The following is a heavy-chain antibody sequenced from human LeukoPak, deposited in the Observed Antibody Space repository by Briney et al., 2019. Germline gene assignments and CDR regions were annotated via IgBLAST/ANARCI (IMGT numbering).Heavy chain of an antibody. CDR3: ARDQERGIAVAGTYYYYGMDV. V-gene: IGHV3-33*01. Sequence: GGSLRLSCAASGFTFSSYGMHWVRQAPGKGLEWVAVIWYDGSNKYYADSVKGRLTISRDNSKNMLYLQMNSLRAEDTAVYYCARDQERGIAVAGTYYYYGMDVWGQGTTVTVSS. D-gene: IGHD6-19*01. CDR2: IWYDGSNK. CDR1: GFTFSSYG. J-gene: IGHJ6*02.